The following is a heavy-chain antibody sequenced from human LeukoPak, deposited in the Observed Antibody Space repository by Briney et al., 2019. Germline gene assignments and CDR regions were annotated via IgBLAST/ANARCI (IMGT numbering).Heavy chain of an antibody. CDR2: ISSSSSYI. D-gene: IGHD3-9*01. Sequence: GESLKISCAASGFTFSSYSMNWVRQAPGKGLEWVSSISSSSSYIYYADSVKGRFTISRDNAKNSLYLQMNSLRAEDTAVYYCARDPYYDILTGYSRLVNYYFDYWGQGTLVTVSS. CDR3: ARDPYYDILTGYSRLVNYYFDY. CDR1: GFTFSSYS. V-gene: IGHV3-21*01. J-gene: IGHJ4*02.